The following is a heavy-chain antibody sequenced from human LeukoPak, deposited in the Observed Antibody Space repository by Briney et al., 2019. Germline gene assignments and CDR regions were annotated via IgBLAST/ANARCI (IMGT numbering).Heavy chain of an antibody. CDR2: ITPFFGVA. Sequence: SVKVSFKASGGNFCNYVIHWVRQAPGQGLEWMGRITPFFGVANYAQTFQDRVTFTADKITNTAYMQISSLKSEDTAVYFCARDTNEEYSSSSDGLAVWGQGTTVSVSS. CDR3: ARDTNEEYSSSSDGLAV. D-gene: IGHD6-6*01. V-gene: IGHV1-69*04. J-gene: IGHJ6*02. CDR1: GGNFCNYV.